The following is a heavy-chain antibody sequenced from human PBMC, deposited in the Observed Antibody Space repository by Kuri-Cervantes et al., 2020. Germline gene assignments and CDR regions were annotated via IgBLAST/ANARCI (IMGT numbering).Heavy chain of an antibody. Sequence: SETLSLTCTVSGGSISSGDYYWSWIRPPPGKGLEWIGYIYYSGSTYYNPSLKSRVTISVDTSKNQFSLKLSSVTAADTAVYYCARAYCSSTSCSNFDYWGQGTLVTVSS. D-gene: IGHD2-2*01. CDR3: ARAYCSSTSCSNFDY. J-gene: IGHJ4*02. CDR2: IYYSGST. V-gene: IGHV4-30-4*01. CDR1: GGSISSGDYY.